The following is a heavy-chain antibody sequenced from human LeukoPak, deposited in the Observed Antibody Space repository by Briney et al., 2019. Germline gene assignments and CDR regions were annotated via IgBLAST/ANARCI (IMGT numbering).Heavy chain of an antibody. J-gene: IGHJ1*01. V-gene: IGHV3-23*01. D-gene: IGHD6-19*01. CDR3: AREKAVAGTAKYFQH. CDR2: ISGSGGST. CDR1: GFTFSSYA. Sequence: GGSLRLSCAASGFTFSSYAMSWVRQAPGRGLEWVSAISGSGGSTYYADSVKGRFTISRDNSKNTLYLQMNSLRSEDTAVYYCAREKAVAGTAKYFQHWGQGTLVIVSS.